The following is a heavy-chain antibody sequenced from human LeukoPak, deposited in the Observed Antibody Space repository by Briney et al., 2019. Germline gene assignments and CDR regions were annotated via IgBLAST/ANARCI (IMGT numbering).Heavy chain of an antibody. CDR3: TSQGRVAYSSGWYPLYYFDY. V-gene: IGHV3-30*02. Sequence: GGSLRLSCAASGFTFSSHGMHWVRQAPGKGLEWVTFIRSDGSSNYYGDSVKGRFTLSRDNFKNTLYLQMNSLKTEDTAVYYCTSQGRVAYSSGWYPLYYFDYWGQGTLVTVSS. D-gene: IGHD6-19*01. J-gene: IGHJ4*02. CDR1: GFTFSSHG. CDR2: IRSDGSSN.